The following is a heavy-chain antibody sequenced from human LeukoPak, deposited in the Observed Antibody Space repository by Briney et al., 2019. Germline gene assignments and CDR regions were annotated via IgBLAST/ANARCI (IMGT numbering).Heavy chain of an antibody. CDR1: GGSISSYY. D-gene: IGHD2-8*01. V-gene: IGHV4-59*01. J-gene: IGHJ6*02. Sequence: SETLALTCTGSGGSISSYYWSWIRQPPGKGLEWIGYIYYSGSTTYNPSLKSRVTISVDTSKNQFSLKLSSVTAADTAVYYCARNGYYYYYGMDVWGQGTTVTVSS. CDR2: IYYSGST. CDR3: ARNGYYYYYGMDV.